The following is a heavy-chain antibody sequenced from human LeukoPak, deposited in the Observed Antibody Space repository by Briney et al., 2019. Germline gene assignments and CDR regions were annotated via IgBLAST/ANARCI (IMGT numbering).Heavy chain of an antibody. J-gene: IGHJ4*02. CDR1: GFTVSSSF. CDR2: IYSGGST. Sequence: PGGSLRLSCAASGFTVSSSFMSWVRQAPGMGLEWVSVIYSGGSTYYADSVKGRFTISRDNSKNTLYLQMNSLRAEDTAVYYCTTDDHATTIRGSLYWGQGTLVTVSS. V-gene: IGHV3-66*01. D-gene: IGHD5-12*01. CDR3: TTDDHATTIRGSLY.